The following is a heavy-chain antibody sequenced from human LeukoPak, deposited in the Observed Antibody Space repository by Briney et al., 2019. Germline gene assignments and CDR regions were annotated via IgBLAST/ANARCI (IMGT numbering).Heavy chain of an antibody. Sequence: PGRSLRLSCAASGFTFSTYVMHWVRQAPGKGLDWVAIIWHDGTNKYYADSVKGRFTISRDNSKNTLYLQMNSLRVEDTAVYYCARAYYYDTSVTPGYWGQGTLVTVSS. V-gene: IGHV3-33*01. CDR3: ARAYYYDTSVTPGY. CDR2: IWHDGTNK. CDR1: GFTFSTYV. J-gene: IGHJ4*02. D-gene: IGHD3-22*01.